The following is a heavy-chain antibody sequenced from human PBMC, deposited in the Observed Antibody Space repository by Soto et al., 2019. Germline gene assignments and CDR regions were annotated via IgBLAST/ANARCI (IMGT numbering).Heavy chain of an antibody. V-gene: IGHV3-23*01. CDR1: DFTFSSYS. CDR2: ISGTGGGT. CDR3: AKDRFANGWYYFDH. D-gene: IGHD6-19*01. Sequence: EVQLLESGGGLVQPGGSLRLSCAASDFTFSSYSMSWVRQAPGRGLEWISSISGTGGGTYYADSVKGRFTISRDNSGNTLFLQMDSLRVEDTAIYFCAKDRFANGWYYFDHWGQGTLVSVS. J-gene: IGHJ4*02.